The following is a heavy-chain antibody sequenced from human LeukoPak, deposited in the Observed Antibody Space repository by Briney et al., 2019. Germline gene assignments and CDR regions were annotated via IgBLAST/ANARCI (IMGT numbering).Heavy chain of an antibody. CDR3: ALSSGAFDSAGYFDY. V-gene: IGHV5-51*01. CDR2: IYPNNSGS. D-gene: IGHD2-15*01. Sequence: GESLKISCKGSGYSFTNYWDGWVRQMPGKGLEWMGIIYPNNSGSRYSPSFRGQVTISADRSITTAYLQWNSLKPSDTAMYYCALSSGAFDSAGYFDYWGQGTLVTVSS. J-gene: IGHJ4*02. CDR1: GYSFTNYW.